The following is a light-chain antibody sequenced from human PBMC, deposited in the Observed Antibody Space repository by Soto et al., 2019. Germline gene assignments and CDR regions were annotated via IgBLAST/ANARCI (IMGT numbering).Light chain of an antibody. CDR1: QSVTSN. V-gene: IGKV3-15*01. Sequence: EIVMTQSPATLSGAPGERATLSCRASQSVTSNLAWYQQKPGQAPRLLIYGASTRATGIPARFSGSGSGTEFTLTISSLQSEDFAVYCCQQYNNWPPTFGQGTRLEIK. CDR2: GAS. J-gene: IGKJ5*01. CDR3: QQYNNWPPT.